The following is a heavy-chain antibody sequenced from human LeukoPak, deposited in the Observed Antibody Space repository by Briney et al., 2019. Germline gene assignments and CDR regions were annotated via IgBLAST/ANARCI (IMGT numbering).Heavy chain of an antibody. J-gene: IGHJ6*03. Sequence: GASVKVSCKASGYSFTNYAISWVRQAPGQGLEWMGWISAYNGNTNYAQKLQGRVTMTTDTSTSTAYMELRSLRSDDTAVYYCARARRHSYGSVYIGDYYYYYMDVWGKGTTVTVSS. CDR2: ISAYNGNT. CDR1: GYSFTNYA. D-gene: IGHD5/OR15-5a*01. V-gene: IGHV1-18*01. CDR3: ARARRHSYGSVYIGDYYYYYMDV.